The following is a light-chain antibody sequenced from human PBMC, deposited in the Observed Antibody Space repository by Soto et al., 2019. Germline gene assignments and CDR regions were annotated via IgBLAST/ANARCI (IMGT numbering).Light chain of an antibody. CDR3: QQHINWPLT. J-gene: IGKJ4*01. Sequence: EIVLTQSPGTLSLSPGERATLSCRASQSLTSSYLSWCRQKPCRSPSLLIYEASNRATGTPARFSGSGSGADSPLTISSLEPEDFALYYCQQHINWPLTFGGGTKVDI. CDR2: EAS. CDR1: QSLTSSY. V-gene: IGKV3-11*01.